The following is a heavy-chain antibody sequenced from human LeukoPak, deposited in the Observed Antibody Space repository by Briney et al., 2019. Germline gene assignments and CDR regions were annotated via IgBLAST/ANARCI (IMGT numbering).Heavy chain of an antibody. J-gene: IGHJ4*02. V-gene: IGHV3-30*02. CDR1: GFTFSSYG. Sequence: PGGSLRLSCAASGFTFSSYGMHWVRQAPGKGLEWVAFIRYDGSNKYYADSVKGRFTISRDNSKNTLYLQMNSLRAEDTAVYYCAKDLLRIAAAGYTFDYWGQGTLVTVSS. CDR3: AKDLLRIAAAGYTFDY. D-gene: IGHD6-13*01. CDR2: IRYDGSNK.